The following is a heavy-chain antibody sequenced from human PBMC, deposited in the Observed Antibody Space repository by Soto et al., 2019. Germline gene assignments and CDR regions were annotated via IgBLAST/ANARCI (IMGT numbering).Heavy chain of an antibody. J-gene: IGHJ4*02. CDR3: ARSHYTYGLLIDY. CDR2: VYWTGST. V-gene: IGHV4-39*01. D-gene: IGHD2-8*01. Sequence: PSETLSLTCSVSGDSITTKGYYWGWIRQPPGKGLQWIGNVYWTGSTFSHPSLTSRVFISVDTSKNEFSLRLTSVTAADTAVYYCARSHYTYGLLIDYWGPGTQVTVSS. CDR1: GDSITTKGYY.